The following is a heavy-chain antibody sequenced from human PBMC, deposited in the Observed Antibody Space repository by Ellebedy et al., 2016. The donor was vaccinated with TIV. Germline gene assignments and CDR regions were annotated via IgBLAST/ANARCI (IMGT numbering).Heavy chain of an antibody. CDR2: IYHSGST. V-gene: IGHV4-38-2*02. D-gene: IGHD7-27*01. J-gene: IGHJ4*02. CDR3: ARDPSWGHDDY. CDR1: GYSISSGYY. Sequence: SETLSLTCSVSGYSISSGYYWGWIRQPPGKGLEWLGSIYHSGSTHYNPSLESRVTISVDTSKNQFYLNLNGVTAADTAVYYCARDPSWGHDDYWGQGTLVTVS.